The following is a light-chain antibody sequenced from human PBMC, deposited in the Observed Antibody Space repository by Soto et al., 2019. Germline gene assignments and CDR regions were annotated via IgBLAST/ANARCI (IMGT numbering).Light chain of an antibody. Sequence: EIVLTQAPATLSLSPVERSTLSCMASQSVSSVYLAWYQQKPGQAPRLLIYGASNRATGIPDRFSGSGSGTDFTLTISRLEPEDFAVYYCQQYGSSGTFGQGTKVDIK. CDR2: GAS. J-gene: IGKJ1*01. V-gene: IGKV3-20*01. CDR3: QQYGSSGT. CDR1: QSVSSVY.